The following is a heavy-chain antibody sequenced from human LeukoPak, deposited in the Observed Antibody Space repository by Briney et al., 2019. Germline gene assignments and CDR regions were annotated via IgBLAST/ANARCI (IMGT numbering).Heavy chain of an antibody. CDR1: GYTFTGYY. CDR2: INPNSGGT. V-gene: IGHV1-2*02. D-gene: IGHD4-23*01. J-gene: IGHJ4*02. Sequence: GASVKVSCKASGYTFTGYYMHWVRQAPRQGLEWMGWINPNSGGTNYAQKSQGRVTMTRDTSISTAYMELSRLRSDDTAVYYCAREETRHGGNTDYWGQGTLVTVSS. CDR3: AREETRHGGNTDY.